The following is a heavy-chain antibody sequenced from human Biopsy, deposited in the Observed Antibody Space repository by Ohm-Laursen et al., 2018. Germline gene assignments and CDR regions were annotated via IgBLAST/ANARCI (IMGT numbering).Heavy chain of an antibody. CDR2: ITSKANSYAT. J-gene: IGHJ4*02. CDR3: TRALEWLLDY. Sequence: GSLRLSCTASGFTFSDSAIHWVRQASGKGLEWVGRITSKANSYATAYVGSVKGRFTISRDDSKNTAYLQMNSLKAEDTAVYYCTRALEWLLDYWGQGTLVTASS. V-gene: IGHV3-73*01. CDR1: GFTFSDSA. D-gene: IGHD5-12*01.